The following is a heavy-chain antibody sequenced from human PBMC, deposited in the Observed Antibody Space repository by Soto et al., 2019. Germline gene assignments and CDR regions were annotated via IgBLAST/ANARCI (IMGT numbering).Heavy chain of an antibody. J-gene: IGHJ3*02. CDR3: AKDGSGGEIAVATNAFDI. CDR2: ISGSGGST. D-gene: IGHD6-19*01. Sequence: GGPLRLSCVASGFFLRALGMHWVRQAPGKGLEWVSVISGSGGSTYYADSVKGRFTISRDNSKNTLYLQMNSLRAEDTAVYYCAKDGSGGEIAVATNAFDIWGQGTMVTVSS. V-gene: IGHV3-23*01. CDR1: GFFLRALG.